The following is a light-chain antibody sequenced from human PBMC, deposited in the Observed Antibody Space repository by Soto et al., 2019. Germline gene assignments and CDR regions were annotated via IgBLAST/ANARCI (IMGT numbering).Light chain of an antibody. CDR3: QHRTNWEYP. V-gene: IGKV3D-20*02. J-gene: IGKJ2*01. CDR2: GAS. CDR1: QSVSSGY. Sequence: EIVLTQSPGTLSLSPGDGATLSCRASQSVSSGYLAWYQQKPGQAPRLLIYGASRRAGGIPDRFSGSGSGTDFTLSISRLEPEDFAVYSCQHRTNWEYPFGQGTKLEIK.